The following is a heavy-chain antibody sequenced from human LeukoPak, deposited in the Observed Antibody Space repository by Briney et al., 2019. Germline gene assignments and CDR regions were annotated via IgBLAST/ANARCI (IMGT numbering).Heavy chain of an antibody. J-gene: IGHJ2*01. D-gene: IGHD6-13*01. V-gene: IGHV3-64*01. CDR3: ARDGRVAAAGTIFDL. CDR2: ISSNGGST. Sequence: LGGSLRLSCAASGFTFSSYAMHWVRQAPGKGLEYVSAISSNGGSTYYANSVKGRFTISRDNSKNTLYLQMGSLRAEDMAVYYCARDGRVAAAGTIFDLWGRGTLVTVSS. CDR1: GFTFSSYA.